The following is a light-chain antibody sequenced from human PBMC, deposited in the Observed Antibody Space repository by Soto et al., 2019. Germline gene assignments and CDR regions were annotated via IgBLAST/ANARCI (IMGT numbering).Light chain of an antibody. CDR2: DAS. CDR3: QQYNSYSRPT. V-gene: IGKV1-5*01. CDR1: QSISSW. J-gene: IGKJ5*01. Sequence: DIQMTQSPSTRSASVGYRVTITCRASQSISSWLAWYQQKPGKAPKLLIYDASSLESGVPSRFSGSGSGTEFTLIISSLQPDDFATYYCQQYNSYSRPTFGQGTRLEIK.